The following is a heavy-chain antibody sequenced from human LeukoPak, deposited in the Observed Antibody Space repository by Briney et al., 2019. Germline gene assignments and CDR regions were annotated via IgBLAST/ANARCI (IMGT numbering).Heavy chain of an antibody. CDR2: IIPIFGTA. Sequence: GASVKVSCKASGGTFSSYAISWVRQAPGQGLEWMGGIIPIFGTANYAQKFQGRVTITADKSTSTAYMELSSLRSEDTAVYYCARDRMYYGSGSYFDFDYWGQGTLVTVSS. CDR1: GGTFSSYA. CDR3: ARDRMYYGSGSYFDFDY. D-gene: IGHD3-10*01. J-gene: IGHJ4*02. V-gene: IGHV1-69*06.